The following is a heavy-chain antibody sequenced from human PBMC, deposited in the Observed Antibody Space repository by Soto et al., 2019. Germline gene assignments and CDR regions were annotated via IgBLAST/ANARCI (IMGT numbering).Heavy chain of an antibody. CDR3: AKVNTRRWSGGPTGYFDY. J-gene: IGHJ4*02. V-gene: IGHV3-23*01. D-gene: IGHD3-10*01. CDR2: ISGSGGST. Sequence: GGSLRLSCAASGFTFSSYAMSWVRQAPGKGLEWVSAISGSGGSTYYADSVKGRFTISRDNSKNTLYLQMNSLRAEDTAVYYCAKVNTRRWSGGPTGYFDYWGQGTLVTVSS. CDR1: GFTFSSYA.